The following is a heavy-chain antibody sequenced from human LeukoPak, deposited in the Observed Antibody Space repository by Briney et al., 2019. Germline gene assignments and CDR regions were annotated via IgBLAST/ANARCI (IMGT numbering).Heavy chain of an antibody. V-gene: IGHV3-23*01. CDR3: AKKALEWELLPLLDY. CDR2: ISGSGGST. D-gene: IGHD1-26*01. J-gene: IGHJ4*02. CDR1: GGTFSSYA. Sequence: ASVKVSCKASGGTFSSYAMSWVRQAPGKGLEWVSAISGSGGSTYYADSVKGRFTISRDNSKNTLYLQMNSLRAEDTAVYYCAKKALEWELLPLLDYWGQGTLVTVSS.